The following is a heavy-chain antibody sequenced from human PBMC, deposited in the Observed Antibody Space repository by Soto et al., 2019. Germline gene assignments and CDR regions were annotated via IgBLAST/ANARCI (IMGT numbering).Heavy chain of an antibody. D-gene: IGHD3-22*01. CDR1: GFTFSSYA. J-gene: IGHJ4*02. V-gene: IGHV3-23*01. Sequence: GGSLRLSCAASGFTFSSYAMSWVRQAPGKGLEWVSAISGSGGSTYYADSVKGRFTISRDNSKNTLYLRMNSLRAEDTAVYYCAKGTMIVVVIAFDYWGQGTLVTVSS. CDR3: AKGTMIVVVIAFDY. CDR2: ISGSGGST.